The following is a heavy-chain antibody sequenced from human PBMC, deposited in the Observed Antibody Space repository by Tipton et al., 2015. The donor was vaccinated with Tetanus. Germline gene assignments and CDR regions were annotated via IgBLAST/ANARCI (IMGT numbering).Heavy chain of an antibody. V-gene: IGHV3-66*02. CDR2: IYSGGST. J-gene: IGHJ5*02. Sequence: SLRLSCAASGFTFSSYWMHWVRQAPGKGLVWVSVIYSGGSTYSADSVKGRFTISRDNSKNSLYLQMNSLRAEDTAVYYCAKDPRNWNYGFGWFDPWGQGTLVTVSS. CDR1: GFTFSSYW. CDR3: AKDPRNWNYGFGWFDP. D-gene: IGHD1-7*01.